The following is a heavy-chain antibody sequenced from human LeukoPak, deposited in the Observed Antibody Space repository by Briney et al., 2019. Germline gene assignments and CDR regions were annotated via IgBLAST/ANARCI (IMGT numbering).Heavy chain of an antibody. D-gene: IGHD3-22*01. Sequence: ASVKVSCKASGYTFTSYGISWVRQAPGQGLEWMGWISAYNGNTNYAQKLQGRVTMTTDTSTSTAYMELRSLRSDDTAVYYCARVGYYDSSGYYYEVLFDYWGQGTLVTVSP. CDR3: ARVGYYDSSGYYYEVLFDY. CDR2: ISAYNGNT. CDR1: GYTFTSYG. J-gene: IGHJ4*02. V-gene: IGHV1-18*01.